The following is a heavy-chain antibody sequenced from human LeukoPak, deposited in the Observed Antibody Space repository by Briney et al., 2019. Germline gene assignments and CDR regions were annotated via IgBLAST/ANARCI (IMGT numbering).Heavy chain of an antibody. Sequence: GASVKVSCKASGYTFTGYYMHWVRQAPGQGLEWMGWINPNSGGTNYAQKFQGRVTMTTDTSTSTAYMELRSLRSDDTAVYYCARDCSSTSCYTGYYYYGMDVWGQGTTVTVSS. CDR3: ARDCSSTSCYTGYYYYGMDV. J-gene: IGHJ6*02. CDR1: GYTFTGYY. V-gene: IGHV1-2*02. CDR2: INPNSGGT. D-gene: IGHD2-2*02.